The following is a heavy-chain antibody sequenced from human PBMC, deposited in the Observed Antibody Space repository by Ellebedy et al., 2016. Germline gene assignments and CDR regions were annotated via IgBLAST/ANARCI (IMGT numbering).Heavy chain of an antibody. V-gene: IGHV3-9*01. CDR3: AKDSGSYYITYYFDY. CDR1: GFTFDDYA. CDR2: ISWNSGSI. Sequence: GGSLRLSCAAFGFTFDDYAMHWVRQAPGKGLEWVSGISWNSGSIGYADSVKGRFTISRDNAKNSLYLQMNSLRAEDTALYYCAKDSGSYYITYYFDYWGQGTLVTVSS. J-gene: IGHJ4*02. D-gene: IGHD1-26*01.